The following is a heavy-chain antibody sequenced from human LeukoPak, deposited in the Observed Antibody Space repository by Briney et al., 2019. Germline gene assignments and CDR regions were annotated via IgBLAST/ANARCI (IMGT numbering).Heavy chain of an antibody. CDR3: ARVRGSGSYSYFDY. CDR2: IYYSGST. CDR1: GGSISSGGYY. Sequence: SETLSLTCTVSGGSISSGGYYWSWIRQHPGKVLEWIGYIYYSGSTYYNPSLKSRVTISVDTSKNQFSLKLSSVTAADTAVYYCARVRGSGSYSYFDYWGQGTLVTVSS. D-gene: IGHD3-10*01. J-gene: IGHJ4*02. V-gene: IGHV4-31*03.